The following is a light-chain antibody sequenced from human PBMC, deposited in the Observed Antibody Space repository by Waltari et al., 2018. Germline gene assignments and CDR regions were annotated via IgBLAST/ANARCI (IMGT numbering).Light chain of an antibody. CDR3: CSYAGRYTSV. CDR2: DVD. CDR1: NSDVGAYNY. Sequence: QSALTQPRSVSGSPGQSLTLSCTGTNSDVGAYNYVSWYQQRPGKAPKLVLYDVDKRPAGVPARFSGSKAGNTASLTSSGLQADDEADYYCCSYAGRYTSVFGGGTKVTVL. J-gene: IGLJ2*01. V-gene: IGLV2-11*01.